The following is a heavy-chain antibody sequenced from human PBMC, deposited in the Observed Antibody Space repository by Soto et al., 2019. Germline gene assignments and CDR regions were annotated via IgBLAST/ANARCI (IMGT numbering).Heavy chain of an antibody. CDR2: IYYSGST. CDR1: GGSISSSSYY. J-gene: IGHJ4*02. V-gene: IGHV4-39*01. D-gene: IGHD6-13*01. Sequence: PSETLSLTCTVSGGSISSSSYYWGWIRQPPGKGQEWIGSIYYSGSTYYDPSLKSRVTISVDTSKNQFSLKLSSVTAADTAVYYCARHGFEAAAGTFDYWGQGILVTV. CDR3: ARHGFEAAAGTFDY.